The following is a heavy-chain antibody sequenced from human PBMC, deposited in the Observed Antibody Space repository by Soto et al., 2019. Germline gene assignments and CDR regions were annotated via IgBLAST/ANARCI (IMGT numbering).Heavy chain of an antibody. CDR2: IYYSGST. Sequence: PSETLSLTCTVSGGSISSSSYYWGWIRQPPGKGLEWIGSIYYSGSTYYNPSLKSRVTISVDTSKNQFSLKLGSVTAADTAVYYCARHAHGGNYGYYYYYYGMDVWGQGTTVTVSS. CDR1: GGSISSSSYY. CDR3: ARHAHGGNYGYYYYYYGMDV. J-gene: IGHJ6*02. D-gene: IGHD1-7*01. V-gene: IGHV4-39*01.